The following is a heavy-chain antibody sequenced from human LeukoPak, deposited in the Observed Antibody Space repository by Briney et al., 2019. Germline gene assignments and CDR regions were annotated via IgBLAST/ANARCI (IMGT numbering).Heavy chain of an antibody. CDR3: ARGLVRLIDFDY. CDR2: INPNSGGT. CDR1: GYTFTSYY. J-gene: IGHJ4*02. V-gene: IGHV1-2*02. D-gene: IGHD6-19*01. Sequence: ASVKVSCKASGYTFTSYYMHCVRQAPGQGLEWMGWINPNSGGTNYAQKFQGRVTMTRDTSISTAYMELSRLRSDDTAVYYCARGLVRLIDFDYWGQGTLVTVSS.